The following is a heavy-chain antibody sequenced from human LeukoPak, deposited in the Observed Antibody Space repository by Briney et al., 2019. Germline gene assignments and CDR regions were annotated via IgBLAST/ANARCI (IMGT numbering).Heavy chain of an antibody. CDR2: IGDRGGAT. V-gene: IGHV3-23*01. CDR1: GFTFSNYA. CDR3: AKRSCGGGSCNFDY. D-gene: IGHD2-15*01. Sequence: GGSLRLSCAASGFTFSNYAMSWVRQAPGKGLQWVSAIGDRGGATNCADSVKGRFTISRDNSKNTLYLQINSLRAEDTAVYYCAKRSCGGGSCNFDYWGQGTLVTVSS. J-gene: IGHJ4*02.